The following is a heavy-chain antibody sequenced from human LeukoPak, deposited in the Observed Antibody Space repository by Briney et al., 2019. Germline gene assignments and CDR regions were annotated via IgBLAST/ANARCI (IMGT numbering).Heavy chain of an antibody. J-gene: IGHJ4*02. V-gene: IGHV3-23*01. CDR3: AKRNDIGSHHVMPSAN. D-gene: IGHD1-26*01. Sequence: GGSLRLSCAASGFTFSSYAMSWVRQAPGKGLEWVSVIRGSGTDTYYADSVKGRLTISRDNSKNTLYLQMDSLRVEDTAVYYCAKRNDIGSHHVMPSANWGQGTLVTVSS. CDR1: GFTFSSYA. CDR2: IRGSGTDT.